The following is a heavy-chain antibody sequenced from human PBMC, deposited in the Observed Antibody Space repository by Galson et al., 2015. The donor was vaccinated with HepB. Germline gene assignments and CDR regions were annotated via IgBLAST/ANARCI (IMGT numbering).Heavy chain of an antibody. CDR2: ISYDGSNK. D-gene: IGHD3-3*01. V-gene: IGHV3-30*04. J-gene: IGHJ4*02. Sequence: SLRLSCAASGFTFSSYAMHWVRQAPGKGLEWVAVISYDGSNKYYADSVKGRFTISRDNSKNTLYLQMNSLRAEDTAVYYCARGARQDYAIWSGYDFWGQGTLVTVSS. CDR1: GFTFSSYA. CDR3: ARGARQDYAIWSGYDF.